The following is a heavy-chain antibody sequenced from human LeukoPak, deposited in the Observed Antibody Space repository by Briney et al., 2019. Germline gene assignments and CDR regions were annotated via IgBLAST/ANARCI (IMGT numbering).Heavy chain of an antibody. CDR1: GFTFSSYA. V-gene: IGHV3-30*01. J-gene: IGHJ4*02. CDR2: ISYDGSNK. CDR3: ARVLHPYYYDSSGYYPEAFDY. D-gene: IGHD3-22*01. Sequence: GGSLRLSCAASGFTFSSYAMHWVRQAPDKGLERVAVISYDGSNKYYADSVKGRFTISRDNSKNTLYLQMNSLRAEDTAVYYCARVLHPYYYDSSGYYPEAFDYWRQGTLVTVSS.